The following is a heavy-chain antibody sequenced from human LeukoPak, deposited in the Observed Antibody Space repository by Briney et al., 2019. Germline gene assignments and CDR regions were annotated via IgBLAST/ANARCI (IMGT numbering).Heavy chain of an antibody. J-gene: IGHJ3*01. CDR1: GYTFTGHY. V-gene: IGHV1-2*02. D-gene: IGHD2-21*01. CDR2: INPNSGGT. Sequence: ASVKVSCKTSGYTFTGHYMHWVRQAPGQGLEWMEWINPNSGGTNSAQKFQGRVTMTRDTSISTAYMELSRLRPDDTAVYYCARDLPVWDAFDVWGQGTMVTVSS. CDR3: ARDLPVWDAFDV.